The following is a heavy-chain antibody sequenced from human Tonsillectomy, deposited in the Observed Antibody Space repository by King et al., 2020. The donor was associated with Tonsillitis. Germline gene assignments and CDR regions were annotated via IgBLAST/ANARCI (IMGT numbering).Heavy chain of an antibody. J-gene: IGHJ3*02. V-gene: IGHV1-2*02. CDR2: INPNSGAT. CDR1: GYTFTGYY. Sequence: VQLVESGAEVKKPGASVKVSCKASGYTFTGYYIHWVRQAPGQGLEWMGWINPNSGATNYAQNFQGRVTMTRDTSISTAYMELSSLRSGDTAVYYCSRTSDMVVVVAASLAAFDIWGQGTKVTVSS. CDR3: SRTSDMVVVVAASLAAFDI. D-gene: IGHD2-15*01.